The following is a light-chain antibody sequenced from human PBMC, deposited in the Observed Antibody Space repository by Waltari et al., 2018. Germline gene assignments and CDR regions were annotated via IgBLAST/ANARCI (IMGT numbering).Light chain of an antibody. Sequence: IQLTQSPSFLSASVGDRVTIPCRASQGISTYLAWYQQKPGKAPNLLIYGASTLQSGVPSRFSGSGSGTDFTLTISSLQPEDFATYYCQDRNNYPALTVGGGTKVENK. V-gene: IGKV1-9*01. CDR2: GAS. J-gene: IGKJ4*01. CDR1: QGISTY. CDR3: QDRNNYPALT.